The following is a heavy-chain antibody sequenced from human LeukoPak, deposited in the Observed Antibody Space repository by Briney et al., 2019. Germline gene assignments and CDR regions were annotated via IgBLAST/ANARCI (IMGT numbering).Heavy chain of an antibody. Sequence: PGGSLRLSCAASGFTFSIYWMHWVRQAPGKGLVWVSRINSDGSSTSYADSVKGRFTISRDNAKNTLYLQMNSLRAEDTAVYYCAREEKRGYSYGFDYWGQGTLVTVSS. CDR1: GFTFSIYW. V-gene: IGHV3-74*01. CDR3: AREEKRGYSYGFDY. D-gene: IGHD5-18*01. J-gene: IGHJ4*02. CDR2: INSDGSST.